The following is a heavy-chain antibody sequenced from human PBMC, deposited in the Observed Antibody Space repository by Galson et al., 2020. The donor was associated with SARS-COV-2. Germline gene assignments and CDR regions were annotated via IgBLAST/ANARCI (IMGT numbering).Heavy chain of an antibody. D-gene: IGHD2-8*02. CDR3: VSNGRGPWTGLDY. V-gene: IGHV3-64D*06. J-gene: IGHJ4*02. CDR2: RA. Sequence: RALYADSVKGTFTVSKDNSKNTLYLQMSSLRPEDTAVYYCVSNGRGPWTGLDYWGQGTLVTVSS.